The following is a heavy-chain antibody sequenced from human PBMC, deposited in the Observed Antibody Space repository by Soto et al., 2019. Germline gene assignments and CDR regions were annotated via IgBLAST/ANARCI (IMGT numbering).Heavy chain of an antibody. D-gene: IGHD1-26*01. V-gene: IGHV1-18*01. CDR1: GYTFSRSG. CDR2: ISTYNGYA. Sequence: QVQLVQSGAEVRKPGASVKVSCKTSGYTFSRSGIIWVRQAPGQGLEWMGWISTYNGYANYAHKLQGRVTMATDTSTNTAFLELGSLTSDDTAVYYCARSGSVPYYFYGLDVWGQGITVTVSS. J-gene: IGHJ6*02. CDR3: ARSGSVPYYFYGLDV.